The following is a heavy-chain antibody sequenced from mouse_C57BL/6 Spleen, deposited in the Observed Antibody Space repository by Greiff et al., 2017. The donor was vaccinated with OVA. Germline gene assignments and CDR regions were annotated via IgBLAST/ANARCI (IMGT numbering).Heavy chain of an antibody. CDR2: INPNNGGT. D-gene: IGHD2-1*01. CDR1: GYTFTDYN. J-gene: IGHJ1*03. Sequence: EVQLQQSGPELVKPGASVKMSCKASGYTFTDYNMHWVKQSHGKSLERIGYINPNNGGTSYNQKFKGKATLTVNKSSSTAYMELRSLTSEDSAVYYWARDGNYWYVDVGGTGTTVTVSS. V-gene: IGHV1-22*01. CDR3: ARDGNYWYVDV.